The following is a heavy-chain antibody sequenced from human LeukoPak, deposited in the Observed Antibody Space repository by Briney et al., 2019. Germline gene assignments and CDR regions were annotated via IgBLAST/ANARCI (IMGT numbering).Heavy chain of an antibody. CDR3: ARVPPDYYGSGSSISGNWFDP. CDR2: ISYDGSNK. CDR1: GFTFSSYG. V-gene: IGHV3-30*03. J-gene: IGHJ5*02. D-gene: IGHD3-10*01. Sequence: GGSLRLSCAASGFTFSSYGMHWVRQAPGKGLEWVAVISYDGSNKYYADSVKGRFTISRDNSKNTLYLQMNSLRAEDTAVYYCARVPPDYYGSGSSISGNWFDPWGQGTLVTVSS.